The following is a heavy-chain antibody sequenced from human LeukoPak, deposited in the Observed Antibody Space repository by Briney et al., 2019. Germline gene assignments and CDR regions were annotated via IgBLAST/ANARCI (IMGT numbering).Heavy chain of an antibody. V-gene: IGHV5-10-1*01. CDR2: IDVSDSYT. Sequence: GESLKISCKGSGYNFMNYWIIWVRQMPGKGLEWMGSIDVSDSYTNDSPSFQGHVTISADKSINTAYLQWSSLKASDAAMYYCVRLFRNWSDGGVDQWGQGTLVTVSS. CDR3: VRLFRNWSDGGVDQ. D-gene: IGHD1-1*01. CDR1: GYNFMNYW. J-gene: IGHJ4*02.